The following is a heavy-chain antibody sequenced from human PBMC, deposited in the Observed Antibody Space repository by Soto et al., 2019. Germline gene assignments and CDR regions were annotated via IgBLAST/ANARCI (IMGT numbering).Heavy chain of an antibody. CDR1: GFPFSSYW. J-gene: IGHJ6*03. CDR2: INSDGSST. CDR3: ARIQAYYYYYYMDV. Sequence: PGGSLRLSCAASGFPFSSYWMHWVRPAPGKGLVWVSRINSDGSSTSYADSVKSRLAISKDTSKSQVVLTMTNMDPVDTATYYCARIQAYYYYYYMDVWGKGTTVTVSS. V-gene: IGHV3-74*01.